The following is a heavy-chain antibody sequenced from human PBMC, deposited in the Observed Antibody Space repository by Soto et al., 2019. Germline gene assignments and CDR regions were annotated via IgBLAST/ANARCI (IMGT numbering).Heavy chain of an antibody. D-gene: IGHD3-22*01. CDR2: ISYTGST. Sequence: SETLSLTCTVSGDSITSYYWSWIRQPPGKGLEWVGYISYTGSTIHNPSLESRATISLDTSKNQVSLSLNSVTAADTAVYYCARDRDSSGYYGDAFDIWGQGTMVTVSS. CDR1: GDSITSYY. CDR3: ARDRDSSGYYGDAFDI. V-gene: IGHV4-59*12. J-gene: IGHJ3*02.